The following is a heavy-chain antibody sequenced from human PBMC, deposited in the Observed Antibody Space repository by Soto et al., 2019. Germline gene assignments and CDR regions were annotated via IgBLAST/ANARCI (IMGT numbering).Heavy chain of an antibody. J-gene: IGHJ4*02. CDR3: ARGACGAYYVDY. CDR1: GFTFSSYW. D-gene: IGHD2-21*01. CDR2: INGDGSRT. V-gene: IGHV3-74*01. Sequence: EVQLVESGGGLVQPGGSLRLSCAASGFTFSSYWMHWVRQAPGKGLVWVSRINGDGSRTSYADSVKGQFTISRDNARNTRYLQMISLGAEDTAVYYCARGACGAYYVDYWGQGTLVTVSS.